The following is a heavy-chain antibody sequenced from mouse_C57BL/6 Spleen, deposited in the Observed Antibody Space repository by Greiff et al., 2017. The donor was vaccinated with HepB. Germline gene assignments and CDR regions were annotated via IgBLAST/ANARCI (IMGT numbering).Heavy chain of an antibody. V-gene: IGHV3-6*01. CDR3: AREGIDYYGSSYDY. CDR1: GYSITSGYY. D-gene: IGHD1-1*01. J-gene: IGHJ2*01. CDR2: ISYDGSN. Sequence: EVQLQESGPGLVKPSQSLSLTCSVTGYSITSGYYWNWIRQFPGNKLEWMGYISYDGSNNYNPSLKNRISITRDTSKNQFFLKLNSVTTEDTATYYCAREGIDYYGSSYDYWGQGTTLTVSS.